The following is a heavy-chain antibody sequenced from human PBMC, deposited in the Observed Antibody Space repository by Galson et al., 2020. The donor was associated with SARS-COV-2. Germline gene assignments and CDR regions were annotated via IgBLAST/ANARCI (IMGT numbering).Heavy chain of an antibody. CDR1: GYTFISFY. CDR3: AREWGDINSSVLDY. CDR2: INPSGDIT. Sequence: ASVKVSCKASGYTFISFYIHWVRQAPGQGLEWMGVINPSGDITSYAQKLRGRITVTRDMSTQTVYMELSNLTSEDTAVYYCAREWGDINSSVLDYWGQG. D-gene: IGHD2-21*01. V-gene: IGHV1-46*04. J-gene: IGHJ4*02.